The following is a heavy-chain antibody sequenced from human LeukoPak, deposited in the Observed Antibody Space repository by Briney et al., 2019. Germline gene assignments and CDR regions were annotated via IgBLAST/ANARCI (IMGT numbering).Heavy chain of an antibody. J-gene: IGHJ4*02. CDR2: ISSNGGST. CDR3: VKDRVSISSSGYFDY. V-gene: IGHV3-64D*06. D-gene: IGHD6-13*01. CDR1: GFTFSSYA. Sequence: GGSLRLSCSASGFTFSSYAMHWVRQAPGKGLEYVSAISSNGGSTYYADSVKGRFTISGDNSKNTLCLQMSSLRAEDTAVYYCVKDRVSISSSGYFDYWGQGTLVTVSS.